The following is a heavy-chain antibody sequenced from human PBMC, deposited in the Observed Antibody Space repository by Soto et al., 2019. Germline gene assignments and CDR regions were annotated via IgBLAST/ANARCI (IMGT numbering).Heavy chain of an antibody. Sequence: GGSLRLSCAASGFSFRSYGMHWVRQAPGKGLEWVAVIWYDGSNKYYADSVRGRFTISRDNSKNTVYLQMNSLRAEDTAVYYCARWNGYGDSWGQGTLVTVSS. V-gene: IGHV3-33*01. CDR3: ARWNGYGDS. J-gene: IGHJ4*02. CDR2: IWYDGSNK. CDR1: GFSFRSYG. D-gene: IGHD1-1*01.